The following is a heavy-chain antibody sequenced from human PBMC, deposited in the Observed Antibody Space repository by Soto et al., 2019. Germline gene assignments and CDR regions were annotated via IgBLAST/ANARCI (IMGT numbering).Heavy chain of an antibody. CDR2: ISSSAGTF. Sequence: QVQLVESGGGLAKPGGSLRLSCAASGLTFSNYYMPWIRQTPGKGLEWVSSISSSAGTFYYADSVKGRFTISRDNAKNSLYLQMTSLRAEDTAVYYCARAPHIGPGTYYYYAVDVWGQGTTVTVSS. J-gene: IGHJ6*02. D-gene: IGHD3-10*01. CDR1: GLTFSNYY. CDR3: ARAPHIGPGTYYYYAVDV. V-gene: IGHV3-11*01.